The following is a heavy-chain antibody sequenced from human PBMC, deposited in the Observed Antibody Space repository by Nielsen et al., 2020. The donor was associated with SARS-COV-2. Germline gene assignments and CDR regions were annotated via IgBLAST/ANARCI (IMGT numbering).Heavy chain of an antibody. V-gene: IGHV3-15*01. CDR3: TTDPAPRGFGY. CDR2: IKSRPEGGTT. Sequence: GGSLRLSCVVSGFTFSNAGMTWVRQAPGKGLEWVGRIKSRPEGGTTDFAAPVNDRFTISRYYSKNTLYLQMNSLKTDYTAFYYCTTDPAPRGFGYWGQGTPVTVSS. CDR1: GFTFSNAG. J-gene: IGHJ4*02. D-gene: IGHD3-10*01.